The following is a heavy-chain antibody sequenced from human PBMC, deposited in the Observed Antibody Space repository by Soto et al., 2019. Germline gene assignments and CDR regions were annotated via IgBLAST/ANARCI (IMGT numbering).Heavy chain of an antibody. D-gene: IGHD2-2*02. V-gene: IGHV3-23*01. J-gene: IGHJ4*02. CDR3: AKTLYGGRRYVAS. CDR1: GFTFSNFA. CDR2: ISGSGGNT. Sequence: EVQLLESGGNLVQPGGSLRLSCAASGFTFSNFATSWVRQAPGKGLEWVSTISGSGGNTWYADAAKGRFTISKDTAKNRLYREMNSLRAEDPAVYYCAKTLYGGRRYVASWGRGTLVTVSP.